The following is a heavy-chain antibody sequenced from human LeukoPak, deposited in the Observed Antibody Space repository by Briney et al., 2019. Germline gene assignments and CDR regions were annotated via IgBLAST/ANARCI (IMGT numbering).Heavy chain of an antibody. Sequence: PSETLSLTCTLSGGSITSYYWSWIRQPPGKGLEWIGYIYYSGSTNYNPSLKSRVTISVDTSKNQFSLKLSSVTAADTAVYYCARGPGYYDILQYYYGMDVWGKGTTVTVSS. CDR3: ARGPGYYDILQYYYGMDV. D-gene: IGHD3-9*01. CDR1: GGSITSYY. CDR2: IYYSGST. V-gene: IGHV4-59*01. J-gene: IGHJ6*04.